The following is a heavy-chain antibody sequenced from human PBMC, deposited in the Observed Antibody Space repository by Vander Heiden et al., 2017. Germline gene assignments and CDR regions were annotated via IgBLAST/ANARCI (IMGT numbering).Heavy chain of an antibody. J-gene: IGHJ4*02. V-gene: IGHV3-23*01. D-gene: IGHD3-22*01. Sequence: SGFTFSSYVMSWVRQAPGKGLEWVSGISGSGNYKYYAYSVKGRFTLSRDNSKNTVYLQMNSLRAEDTAVYYCAKDRVEYYYDTSGYPDYWGQGTLVTVSS. CDR2: ISGSGNYK. CDR3: AKDRVEYYYDTSGYPDY. CDR1: GFTFSSYV.